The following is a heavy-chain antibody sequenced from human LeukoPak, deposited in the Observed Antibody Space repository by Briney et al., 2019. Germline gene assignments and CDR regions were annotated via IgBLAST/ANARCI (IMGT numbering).Heavy chain of an antibody. CDR1: GFTVSSNY. V-gene: IGHV3-66*01. Sequence: GGSLRLSCAASGFTVSSNYMSWVRQAPGKGLEWVSVIYSGGSTYYADSVKGRFTISRDNSKNTLYLQMNSLRAEDTAVYYCTRIDYRYWFDPWGQGTLVTVSS. J-gene: IGHJ5*02. CDR2: IYSGGST. CDR3: TRIDYRYWFDP. D-gene: IGHD5-12*01.